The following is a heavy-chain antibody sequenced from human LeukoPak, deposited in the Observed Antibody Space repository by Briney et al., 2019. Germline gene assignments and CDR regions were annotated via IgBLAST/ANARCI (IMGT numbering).Heavy chain of an antibody. CDR2: IYSGGST. J-gene: IGHJ4*02. V-gene: IGHV3-53*01. D-gene: IGHD5-24*01. CDR3: AREATRGEGDY. Sequence: AGGSLRLSCAASGFTVSSNYMSWVRQAPGKGLEWVSVIYSGGSTYYADSVKGRFTISRDNSKSTLYLQMNSLRAEDTAVYYCAREATRGEGDYWGQGTLVTVSS. CDR1: GFTVSSNY.